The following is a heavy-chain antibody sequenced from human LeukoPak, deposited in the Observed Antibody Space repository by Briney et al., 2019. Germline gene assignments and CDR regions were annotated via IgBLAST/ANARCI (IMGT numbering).Heavy chain of an antibody. CDR3: ARGSLLDYYYGMDV. CDR2: IYPGDSDT. V-gene: IGHV5-51*01. D-gene: IGHD3-3*01. CDR1: GYSFTSYW. Sequence: GESLKISCEGSGYSFTSYWIAWVRQMPGKGLEWMGIIYPGDSDTKYSPSFQGQVTISADKSISTVYLQWSSLKASDTAMHYCARGSLLDYYYGMDVWGQGTTVTVSS. J-gene: IGHJ6*02.